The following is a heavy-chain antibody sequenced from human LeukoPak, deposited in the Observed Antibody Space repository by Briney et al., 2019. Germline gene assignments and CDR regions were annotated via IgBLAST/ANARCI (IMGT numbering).Heavy chain of an antibody. Sequence: PSETLSLTCTVSGGSISSSSYYWGWIRQPPGKGLEWIGSIYYSGSTYYNPSLKSRVTISVDTSKNQFSLKLSSVTAADTAVYYCARDSAAMVRGVIIGAFDIWGQGTMVTVSS. J-gene: IGHJ3*02. D-gene: IGHD3-10*01. CDR2: IYYSGST. V-gene: IGHV4-39*02. CDR3: ARDSAAMVRGVIIGAFDI. CDR1: GGSISSSSYY.